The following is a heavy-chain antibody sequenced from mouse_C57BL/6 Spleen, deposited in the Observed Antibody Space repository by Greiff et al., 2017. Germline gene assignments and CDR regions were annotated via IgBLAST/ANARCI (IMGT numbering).Heavy chain of an antibody. CDR1: GYAFSSYW. V-gene: IGHV1-80*01. CDR3: ARSAVVATDWYFDV. CDR2: IYPGDGDT. J-gene: IGHJ1*03. Sequence: QVQLQQSGAELVKPGASVKISCKASGYAFSSYWMNWVKQRPGKGLEWIGKIYPGDGDTNYNGKFKGKATLTADKSSSTAYMQLSSLTSEDSAVYFCARSAVVATDWYFDVWGTGTTVTVSS. D-gene: IGHD1-1*01.